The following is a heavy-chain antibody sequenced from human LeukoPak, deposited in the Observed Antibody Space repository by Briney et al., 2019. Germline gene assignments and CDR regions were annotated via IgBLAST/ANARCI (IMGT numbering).Heavy chain of an antibody. D-gene: IGHD1-14*01. CDR3: AKDFVRYNIQFDY. J-gene: IGHJ4*02. CDR2: ISGGGAGT. V-gene: IGHV3-23*01. Sequence: GGSLRLSCAASGLSFGFYAMSWVRQAPGKGLEWVSSISGGGAGTYYADSVRGRFTISRDNSKNTLYLQMDSLRAEDTALYYCAKDFVRYNIQFDYWGQGALVTVSS. CDR1: GLSFGFYA.